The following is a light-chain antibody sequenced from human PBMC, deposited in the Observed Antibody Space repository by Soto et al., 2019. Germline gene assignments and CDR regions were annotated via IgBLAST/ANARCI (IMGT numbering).Light chain of an antibody. CDR3: LQDYNFPWM. Sequence: AIQMTQSPSSLSASLGDRVTITCRASQGIGNDLGWYQQKPGNAPRLLIYAASTLQSGVPSRFSGSGSGTDFTLTISSLQPEDSATYYCLQDYNFPWMFGQGTKVEIK. J-gene: IGKJ1*01. CDR1: QGIGND. V-gene: IGKV1-6*01. CDR2: AAS.